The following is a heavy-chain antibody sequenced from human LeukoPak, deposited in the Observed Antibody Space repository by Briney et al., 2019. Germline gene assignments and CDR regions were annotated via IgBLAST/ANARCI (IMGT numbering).Heavy chain of an antibody. Sequence: GGSLRLSCAASGFTFSSYSMNWVRQAPGKGLEWVSSISSSSSYIYYADSVKGRFTISRDNAKNSLYLQMNSLRAEDMAVYYCARDSGRLVLSFFDYWGQGTLVTVSS. J-gene: IGHJ4*02. CDR1: GFTFSSYS. CDR3: ARDSGRLVLSFFDY. D-gene: IGHD2-21*02. CDR2: ISSSSSYI. V-gene: IGHV3-21*01.